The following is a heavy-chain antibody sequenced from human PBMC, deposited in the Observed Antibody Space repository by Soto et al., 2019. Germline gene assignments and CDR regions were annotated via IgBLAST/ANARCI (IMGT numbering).Heavy chain of an antibody. CDR3: ARDLNDSSGYYGTFDY. CDR1: GYTFTSYY. CDR2: INPSGGST. J-gene: IGHJ4*02. Sequence: ASVKVSCKASGYTFTSYYMHWVRQAPGQGLEWMGIINPSGGSTSYAQKFQGRVTMTRDTSTSTVYMELSSLRSEDTAVYYCARDLNDSSGYYGTFDYWGPGPLVTVSS. V-gene: IGHV1-46*01. D-gene: IGHD3-22*01.